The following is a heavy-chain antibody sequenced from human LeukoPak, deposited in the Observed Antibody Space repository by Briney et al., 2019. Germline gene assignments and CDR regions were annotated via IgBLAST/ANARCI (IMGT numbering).Heavy chain of an antibody. J-gene: IGHJ6*03. CDR2: MYHRGST. Sequence: KPSETLSLTCSVSGHSISSGYYWGWIRQPPGKGLEWIGTMYHRGSTYYNPSLKSRVTMSGDTSKNHFSLKLSSVIAADAAVYYCARHRGDNSNPRYYFYYMDVWGKGTTVTVSS. CDR3: ARHRGDNSNPRYYFYYMDV. CDR1: GHSISSGYY. D-gene: IGHD4-11*01. V-gene: IGHV4-38-2*01.